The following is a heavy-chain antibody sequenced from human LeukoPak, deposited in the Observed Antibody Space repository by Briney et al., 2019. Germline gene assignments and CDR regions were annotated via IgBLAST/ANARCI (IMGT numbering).Heavy chain of an antibody. Sequence: EGSLRLSCAASGFTFSSYAMSWVRQAPGKGLEWVSAISGGGGGTYYADSVKGRFTISRDNSKNTLYLQMNSLRVEDTALYYCAKEASGFYYFDYWGQGTLVTVSS. CDR3: AKEASGFYYFDY. V-gene: IGHV3-23*01. CDR1: GFTFSSYA. D-gene: IGHD3-3*01. J-gene: IGHJ4*02. CDR2: ISGGGGGT.